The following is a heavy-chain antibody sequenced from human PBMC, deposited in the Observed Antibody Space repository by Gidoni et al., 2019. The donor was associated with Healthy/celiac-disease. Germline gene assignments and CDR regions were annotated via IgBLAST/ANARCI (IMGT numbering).Heavy chain of an antibody. D-gene: IGHD6-13*01. V-gene: IGHV1-18*01. CDR2: ISAYNGNT. CDR3: ARDLRRIAAAGLSGEDY. J-gene: IGHJ4*02. CDR1: CYTFTSYR. Sequence: QVQLVQSGAEVKKPGASVQVSCKASCYTFTSYRISWVRQAPGQGLEWMGWISAYNGNTNYAQKLQGRVTMTTDTSTSSAYRELRSLRPDDTAVYYCARDLRRIAAAGLSGEDYWGQGTLVTVSS.